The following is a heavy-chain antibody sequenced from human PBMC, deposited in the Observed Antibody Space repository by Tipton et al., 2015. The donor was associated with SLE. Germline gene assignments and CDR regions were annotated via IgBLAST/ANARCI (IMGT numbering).Heavy chain of an antibody. V-gene: IGHV3-15*01. D-gene: IGHD2-21*01. CDR3: TTGGSYCGGDCYFHFGY. CDR2: IKTKTDGGTT. Sequence: SLRLSCAASGFTFRDAWMSWVRQAPGKGLEWVGRIKTKTDGGTTDYGAPVKGRFAISRDDSKNTLYLQMNSLKIEDTAVYYCTTGGSYCGGDCYFHFGYWGQGTLVTVSS. CDR1: GFTFRDAW. J-gene: IGHJ4*02.